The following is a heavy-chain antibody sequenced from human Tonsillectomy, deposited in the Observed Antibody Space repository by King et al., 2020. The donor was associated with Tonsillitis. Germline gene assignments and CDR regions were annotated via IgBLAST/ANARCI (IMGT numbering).Heavy chain of an antibody. J-gene: IGHJ6*03. CDR3: AKGPPDMYIVATGPRTRYYMDV. CDR2: IIPILDIA. CDR1: GGTFSIYA. D-gene: IGHD5-12*01. Sequence: VQLVESGAEVKKPGSSVKVSCKASGGTFSIYAFSWVRQAPGQGLEWMGRIIPILDIANHAQRFQGRVTITADKSANTAYMELSSLRSEDTAVYYCAKGPPDMYIVATGPRTRYYMDVWGKGTTVTVSS. V-gene: IGHV1-69*09.